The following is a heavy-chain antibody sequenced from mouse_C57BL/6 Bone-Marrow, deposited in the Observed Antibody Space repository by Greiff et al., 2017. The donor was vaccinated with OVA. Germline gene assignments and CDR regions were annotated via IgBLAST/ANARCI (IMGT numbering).Heavy chain of an antibody. V-gene: IGHV1-5*01. CDR1: GYTFTSYW. CDR3: TVIYDGYLYWYFDV. Sequence: EVQLQQSGTVLARPGASVKMSCKTSGYTFTSYWMHWVKQRPGQGLEWIGAIYPGNSDTSYNQKFKGKAKLTAVTSASTAYMELSSLTNEDSAVYYCTVIYDGYLYWYFDVWGTGTTVTVSS. J-gene: IGHJ1*03. CDR2: IYPGNSDT. D-gene: IGHD2-3*01.